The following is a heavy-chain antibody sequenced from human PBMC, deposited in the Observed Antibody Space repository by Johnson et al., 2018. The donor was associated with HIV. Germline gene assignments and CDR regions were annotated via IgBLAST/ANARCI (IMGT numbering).Heavy chain of an antibody. J-gene: IGHJ3*02. V-gene: IGHV3-20*04. CDR1: GFTFDDYG. D-gene: IGHD6-6*01. CDR2: INWNGGST. Sequence: VQLVESGGGVVQPGRSLRLSCAASGFTFDDYGMSWVRQAPGKGLEWVSGINWNGGSTGYADSVKGRFTISRDNAKNSLYLQMNSLRAEDTALYYLARGRIAARPHAFDIWGQGTMVTVSS. CDR3: ARGRIAARPHAFDI.